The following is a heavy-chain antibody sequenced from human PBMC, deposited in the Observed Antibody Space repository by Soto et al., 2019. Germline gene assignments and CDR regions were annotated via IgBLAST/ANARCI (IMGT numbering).Heavy chain of an antibody. CDR3: ASHDFWSGYYQTPGDYYYYGMDV. D-gene: IGHD3-3*01. Sequence: SVKVSCKASGGTFSSYAISWVRQAPGQGLEWMGGIIPIFGTANYAQKFQGRVTITADESTSTAYMELSSLRSEDTAVYYCASHDFWSGYYQTPGDYYYYGMDVWGQGTTVTVSS. V-gene: IGHV1-69*13. CDR1: GGTFSSYA. J-gene: IGHJ6*02. CDR2: IIPIFGTA.